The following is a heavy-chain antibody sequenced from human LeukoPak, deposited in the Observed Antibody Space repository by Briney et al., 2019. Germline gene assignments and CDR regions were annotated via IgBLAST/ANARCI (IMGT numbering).Heavy chain of an antibody. D-gene: IGHD5-24*01. CDR3: ARAGGWLQSEFDY. V-gene: IGHV1-69*13. Sequence: SVKVSCKASGGTFSSYAISWVRQAPGQGLEWMGGIIPIFGAANYAQKFQGRVTITADESTSTAYMELSSLRSEDTAVYYCARAGGWLQSEFDYWGQGTLVTVSS. CDR1: GGTFSSYA. CDR2: IIPIFGAA. J-gene: IGHJ4*02.